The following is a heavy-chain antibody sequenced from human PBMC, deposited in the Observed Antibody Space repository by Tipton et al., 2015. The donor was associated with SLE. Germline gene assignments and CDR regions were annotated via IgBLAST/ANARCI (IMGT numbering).Heavy chain of an antibody. Sequence: TLSLTCTVSGGSISSYYWIWIRQPPGKGLEWIGYIYYSGSTNYNPSLKSRVTISVDTSKNQFSLKLSSVTAADTAVYYCASFPQQLVPFDYWGQGTLVTVSS. D-gene: IGHD6-13*01. CDR2: IYYSGST. CDR1: GGSISSYY. J-gene: IGHJ4*02. V-gene: IGHV4-59*01. CDR3: ASFPQQLVPFDY.